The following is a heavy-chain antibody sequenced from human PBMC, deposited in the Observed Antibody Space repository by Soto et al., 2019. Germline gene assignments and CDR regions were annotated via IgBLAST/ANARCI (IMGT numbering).Heavy chain of an antibody. CDR1: GYTFTTYA. Sequence: QVQLVQSGAEVKKPGASVKVSCKASGYTFTTYAMHWVRQAPGQRLEWMGWINAGNGDTKYSQTFQGRVTITRDTSASTAYMELSRLRSEDTAVYYCARAVRGYNYDIKYDYWGQGTLVTVSS. J-gene: IGHJ4*02. V-gene: IGHV1-3*01. CDR2: INAGNGDT. CDR3: ARAVRGYNYDIKYDY. D-gene: IGHD5-18*01.